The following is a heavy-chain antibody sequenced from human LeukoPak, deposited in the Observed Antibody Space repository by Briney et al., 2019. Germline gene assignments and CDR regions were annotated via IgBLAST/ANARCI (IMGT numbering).Heavy chain of an antibody. Sequence: GGSLRLSCAASEFTFSSYSMNWVRQAPGKGLEWVSYITNSGNSKSYADSVKGRFTISRDNTKNSLYLQMNGLRAEDTAVYYCASLLVAGVASVDYWGQGTLVTVSS. CDR3: ASLLVAGVASVDY. J-gene: IGHJ4*02. D-gene: IGHD6-19*01. CDR1: EFTFSSYS. V-gene: IGHV3-48*01. CDR2: ITNSGNSK.